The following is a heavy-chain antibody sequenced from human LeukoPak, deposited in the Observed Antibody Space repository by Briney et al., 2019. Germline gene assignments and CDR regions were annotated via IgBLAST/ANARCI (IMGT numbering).Heavy chain of an antibody. CDR3: ARDLSLLGAFDI. J-gene: IGHJ3*02. CDR1: GGSISSGSYY. Sequence: PSETLSLTCTVSGGSISSGSYYWSWIRQPAGKGLEWIGRIYTSGSTNYNPSLKSRVTISVDTSKNQFSLKLSSVTAADTAVYYCARDLSLLGAFDIWGQGTLVTVSS. D-gene: IGHD3-16*01. CDR2: IYTSGST. V-gene: IGHV4-61*02.